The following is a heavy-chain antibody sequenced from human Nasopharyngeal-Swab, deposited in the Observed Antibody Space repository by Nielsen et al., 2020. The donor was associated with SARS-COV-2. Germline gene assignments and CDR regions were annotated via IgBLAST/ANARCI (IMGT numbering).Heavy chain of an antibody. V-gene: IGHV7-4-1*02. CDR1: GYILTGYT. Sequence: ASVKVSCKASGYILTGYTMNWVRQAPGQGLEWMGWINTNTGNPTYAQGFTGRFVFSLDTSVSTAYLQISSLKAEDTAVYYCARSGYSNSFDYWGQGTLVTVS. CDR3: ARSGYSNSFDY. D-gene: IGHD6-13*01. CDR2: INTNTGNP. J-gene: IGHJ4*02.